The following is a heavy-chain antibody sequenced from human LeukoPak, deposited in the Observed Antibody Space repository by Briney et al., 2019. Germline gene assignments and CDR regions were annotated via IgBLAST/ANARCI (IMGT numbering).Heavy chain of an antibody. V-gene: IGHV2-5*02. D-gene: IGHD3-22*01. CDR3: AHRMCDSSGLWDQGSFDM. CDR1: GFSLGTSGVG. CDR2: IYWDDDK. Sequence: SGPTLVKPTQTLTLTCTFSGFSLGTSGVGVGWIRQPPGEALEWLALIYWDDDKRYNPSLKTRLSIAKDTSRNQVVLTLTNMEPVDTGTYYCAHRMCDSSGLWDQGSFDMWGQGTMVTVSS. J-gene: IGHJ3*02.